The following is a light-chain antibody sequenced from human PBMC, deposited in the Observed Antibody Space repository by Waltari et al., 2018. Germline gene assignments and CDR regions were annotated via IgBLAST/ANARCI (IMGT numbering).Light chain of an antibody. CDR2: RAS. J-gene: IGKJ1*01. CDR1: QSVGSSS. CDR3: QQHGTLPAT. V-gene: IGKV3-20*01. Sequence: EIVLTKSPATASLSPGEGVTLSCRASQSVGSSSLAWYQQKPGQAPRLVIYRASRRATGIPDRFSGSGSGTDFSLTISRLEPEDFAVYYCQQHGTLPATFGQGTKVEIK.